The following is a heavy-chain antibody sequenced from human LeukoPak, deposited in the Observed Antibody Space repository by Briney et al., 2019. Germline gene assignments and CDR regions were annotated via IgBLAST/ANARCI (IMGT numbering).Heavy chain of an antibody. V-gene: IGHV1-18*01. CDR1: GYTFTNYG. CDR2: ISSYTGNT. CDR3: ARDWGNSWPDAFDI. Sequence: ASVKVSCKASGYTFTNYGLSWVRQAPGQGLEWMGWISSYTGNTNDAQKLQGRVTMTTHTSTSTAYIELRSLRSDDTAVYYCARDWGNSWPDAFDICGQGTMVTVSS. J-gene: IGHJ3*02. D-gene: IGHD6-13*01.